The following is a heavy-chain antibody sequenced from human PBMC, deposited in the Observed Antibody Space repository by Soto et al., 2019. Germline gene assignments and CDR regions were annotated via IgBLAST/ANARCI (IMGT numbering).Heavy chain of an antibody. CDR3: AREETAWPLAYGLDV. D-gene: IGHD2-21*02. CDR2: ISSRSDT. V-gene: IGHV3-21*01. Sequence: PGGSLRLSCAASGFSFSTYSMNWVRQAPGKGLEWVSSISSRSDTYYADSVKGRFTISRDSAKNSVSLQMDSLRAEDAAVYYCAREETAWPLAYGLDVWGQGTTVTVSS. J-gene: IGHJ6*02. CDR1: GFSFSTYS.